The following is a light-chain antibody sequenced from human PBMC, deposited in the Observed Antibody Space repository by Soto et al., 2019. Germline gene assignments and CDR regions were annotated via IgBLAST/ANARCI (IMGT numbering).Light chain of an antibody. V-gene: IGKV1-39*01. Sequence: IQMPQSPSSLSASLGDRVTITCRASQRITTYLNWYQQKPGNAPKLLITTSGTLQRGVPSRFSGSGSGTDFTPTITSLQREDFATYYCQQTYSTPYTFGQGTKLEIK. CDR1: QRITTY. J-gene: IGKJ2*01. CDR2: TSG. CDR3: QQTYSTPYT.